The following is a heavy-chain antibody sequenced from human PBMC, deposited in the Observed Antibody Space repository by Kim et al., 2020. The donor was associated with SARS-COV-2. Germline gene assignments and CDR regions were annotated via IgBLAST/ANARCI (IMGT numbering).Heavy chain of an antibody. V-gene: IGHV4-59*01. J-gene: IGHJ4*02. CDR2: IYYSGSP. Sequence: SETLSLTCTVSGGSISSYYWSWIRQPPGKGLEWIGYIYYSGSPNYNPSLKSRVTISVDTSKNQFSLKLSSVTAADTAVYYCASHTYDFWSGYRPQFDYWGQGTLVTVSS. D-gene: IGHD3-3*01. CDR1: GGSISSYY. CDR3: ASHTYDFWSGYRPQFDY.